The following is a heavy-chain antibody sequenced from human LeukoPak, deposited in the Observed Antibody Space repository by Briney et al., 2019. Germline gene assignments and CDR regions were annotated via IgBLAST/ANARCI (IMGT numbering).Heavy chain of an antibody. Sequence: GGSLRLSCEASGFTFNTHAMSWVRQAPGKGLEWVASITSSGRTHYYADSVKGRFTISRDNSKNTLYLQMNNLRGEDTAVYYCAKDRPNFYESSGSYYKIKGDFWGLGSLVTVSS. D-gene: IGHD3-10*01. CDR2: ITSSGRTH. CDR1: GFTFNTHA. V-gene: IGHV3-23*01. CDR3: AKDRPNFYESSGSYYKIKGDF. J-gene: IGHJ1*01.